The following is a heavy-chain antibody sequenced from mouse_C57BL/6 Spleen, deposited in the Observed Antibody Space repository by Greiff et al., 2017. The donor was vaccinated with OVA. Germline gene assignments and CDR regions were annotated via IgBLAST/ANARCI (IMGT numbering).Heavy chain of an antibody. V-gene: IGHV1-26*01. CDR1: GYTFTDYY. CDR2: INPNNGGT. Sequence: EVQLQESGPELVKPGASVKISCKASGYTFTDYYMNWVKQSHGKSLEWIGDINPNNGGTSYNQKFKGKATLTVDKSSSTAYMELRSLTSEDSAVYYCARYLLWYPTRAMDYWGQGTSVTVSS. J-gene: IGHJ4*01. CDR3: ARYLLWYPTRAMDY. D-gene: IGHD2-10*01.